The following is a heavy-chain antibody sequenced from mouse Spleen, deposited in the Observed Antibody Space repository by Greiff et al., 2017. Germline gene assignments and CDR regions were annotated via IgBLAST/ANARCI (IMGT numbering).Heavy chain of an antibody. Sequence: VQLVESGAELAKPGASVKLSCKASGYTFTSYWMHWVKQRPGQGLEWIGYINPSSGYTKYNQKFKDKATLTADKSSSTAYMQLSSLTYEDSAVYYCARCYDAVGYTMDYWGQGTSVTVSS. D-gene: IGHD2-12*01. CDR1: GYTFTSYW. J-gene: IGHJ4*01. V-gene: IGHV1-7*01. CDR2: INPSSGYT. CDR3: ARCYDAVGYTMDY.